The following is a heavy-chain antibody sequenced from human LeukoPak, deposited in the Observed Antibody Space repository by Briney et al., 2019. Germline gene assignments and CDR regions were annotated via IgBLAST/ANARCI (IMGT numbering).Heavy chain of an antibody. CDR2: ISRSSSYI. CDR3: ARDSSSLYSFDY. Sequence: PGGSLRLSCAASGFTFSSYSMNWVRQSPGKGLEWVSSISRSSSYIYYADSVKGRFTISRDNAKNSLYLQMNSLRAEDTAVYYCARDSSSLYSFDYWGQGTLVTVSS. CDR1: GFTFSSYS. V-gene: IGHV3-21*01. D-gene: IGHD6-13*01. J-gene: IGHJ4*02.